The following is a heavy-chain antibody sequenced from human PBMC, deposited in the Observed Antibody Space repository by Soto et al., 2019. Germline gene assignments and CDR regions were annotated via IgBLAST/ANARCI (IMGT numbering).Heavy chain of an antibody. Sequence: PGGSLRLSCAASGFTFSSYAMSCVRQAPGKGLEWVSAISGSGGSTYYADSVKGRFTISRDNSKNTLYLQMNSLRAEDTAVYYCAKDRTPPLLTGSHYYYGMDVWGQGTTVTVSS. V-gene: IGHV3-23*01. J-gene: IGHJ6*02. CDR1: GFTFSSYA. CDR3: AKDRTPPLLTGSHYYYGMDV. D-gene: IGHD3-9*01. CDR2: ISGSGGST.